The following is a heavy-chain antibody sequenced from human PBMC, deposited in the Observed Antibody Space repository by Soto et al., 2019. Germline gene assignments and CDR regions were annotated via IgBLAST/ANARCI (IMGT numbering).Heavy chain of an antibody. Sequence: SLRLSCAASGFTFSSYAMSWVRQAPGKGLEWVSAISGSGGSTYYADSVKGRFTISRDNSKNTLYLQMNSLRAEDTAVYYCAKDYDSSGWSEFPYYFDYWGQGTLVTVSS. CDR2: ISGSGGST. CDR1: GFTFSSYA. V-gene: IGHV3-23*01. D-gene: IGHD6-19*01. J-gene: IGHJ4*02. CDR3: AKDYDSSGWSEFPYYFDY.